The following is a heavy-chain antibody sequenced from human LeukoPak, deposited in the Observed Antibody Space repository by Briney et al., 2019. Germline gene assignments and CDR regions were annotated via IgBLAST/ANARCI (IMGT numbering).Heavy chain of an antibody. J-gene: IGHJ4*02. CDR2: INHSGST. V-gene: IGHV4-34*01. Sequence: SETLSLTCAVYGGSFSGYYWSWIRQPPGKGLEWIGEINHSGSTNYNPSLKSRVTISVDTSKNQFSLKLSSVTAADTAVYYCARSATMVRGYDYWGQGTLVIVSS. D-gene: IGHD3-10*01. CDR1: GGSFSGYY. CDR3: ARSATMVRGYDY.